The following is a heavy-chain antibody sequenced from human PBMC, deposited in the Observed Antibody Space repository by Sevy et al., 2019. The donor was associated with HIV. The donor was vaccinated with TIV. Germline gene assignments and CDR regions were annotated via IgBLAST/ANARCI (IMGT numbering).Heavy chain of an antibody. D-gene: IGHD2-2*02. CDR1: GYTFTGYY. CDR2: INPNSGGT. V-gene: IGHV1-2*02. CDR3: ARVPIPAAILSQQLAESWFDY. J-gene: IGHJ4*02. Sequence: ASVKVSCKASGYTFTGYYMHWVRQAPGQGLAWMGWINPNSGGTNYAQKFQGRVTMTRDTSISTAYMELSRLRSDDTAVYYCARVPIPAAILSQQLAESWFDYWGQGTLVTVSS.